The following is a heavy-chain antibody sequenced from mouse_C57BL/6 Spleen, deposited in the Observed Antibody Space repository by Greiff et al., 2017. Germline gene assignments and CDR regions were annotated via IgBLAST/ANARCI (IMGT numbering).Heavy chain of an antibody. CDR1: GFTFSSYA. D-gene: IGHD1-1*01. J-gene: IGHJ2*01. Sequence: EVKLMESGGGLVKPGGSLKLSCAASGFTFSSYAMSWVRQTPEKRLEWVATISDGGSYTYYPDNVKGRFTISRDNAKNNLYLQMSHLKSEDTAMYYCARGYYGSRLYYFDYWGQGTTLTVSS. CDR3: ARGYYGSRLYYFDY. CDR2: ISDGGSYT. V-gene: IGHV5-4*03.